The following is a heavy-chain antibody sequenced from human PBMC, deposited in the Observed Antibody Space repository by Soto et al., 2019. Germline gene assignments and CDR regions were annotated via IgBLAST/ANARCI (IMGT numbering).Heavy chain of an antibody. J-gene: IGHJ4*02. D-gene: IGHD3-22*01. Sequence: QVQLVESGGGVVQPGRSLRLSCADSGFTFTDYGMHWVRQAPGKGLEWVAVISYDGSNKNYADSVKGRFTISRDNSKNTFYLQMNSLRAGDTAVFYCAKDTYSHNSSGYYVFDSWGKGPLVTV. CDR2: ISYDGSNK. V-gene: IGHV3-30*18. CDR1: GFTFTDYG. CDR3: AKDTYSHNSSGYYVFDS.